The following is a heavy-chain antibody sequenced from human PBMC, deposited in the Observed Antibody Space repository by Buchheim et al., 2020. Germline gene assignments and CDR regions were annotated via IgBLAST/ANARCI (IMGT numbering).Heavy chain of an antibody. Sequence: QVQLVESGGGVVQPGRSLRLSCAAPGFTFSSYAMHWVRQAPGKGLEWVAVISYDGSNKYYADSVKGRFTISRDNSKNTLYLQMNSLRAEDTAVYYCARGGYCISTSCYTVFPNPDYWGQGTL. D-gene: IGHD2-2*01. CDR2: ISYDGSNK. J-gene: IGHJ4*02. CDR1: GFTFSSYA. V-gene: IGHV3-30-3*01. CDR3: ARGGYCISTSCYTVFPNPDY.